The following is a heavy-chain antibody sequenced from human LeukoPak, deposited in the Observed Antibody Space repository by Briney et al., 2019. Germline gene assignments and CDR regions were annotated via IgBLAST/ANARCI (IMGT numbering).Heavy chain of an antibody. V-gene: IGHV4-4*02. D-gene: IGHD3-3*01. CDR3: ARDSGYYTFDY. CDR1: GGSITSGKW. Sequence: SGTLSLTCGVSGGSITSGKWWSWVRQPPGKGLEWIGEISHSGSPNYNPSLKGRLTIPVDTSKNQFSLKLSSVTAADTAVYYCARDSGYYTFDYWGQGTLVTVSS. CDR2: ISHSGSP. J-gene: IGHJ4*02.